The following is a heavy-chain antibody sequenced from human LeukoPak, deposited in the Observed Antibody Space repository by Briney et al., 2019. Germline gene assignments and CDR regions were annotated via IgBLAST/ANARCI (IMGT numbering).Heavy chain of an antibody. D-gene: IGHD2-21*01. CDR1: GFTFSSYE. CDR3: AKDLRTQYRFLDAFDI. CDR2: ISGSGDST. J-gene: IGHJ3*02. Sequence: PGGSLRLSCAASGFTFSSYEMNWVRQAPGKGLEWVSAISGSGDSTYYADSVKGRFPISRDNSKNTLYLQMNSLRAEDTAVYYCAKDLRTQYRFLDAFDIWGQGTMVTVSS. V-gene: IGHV3-23*01.